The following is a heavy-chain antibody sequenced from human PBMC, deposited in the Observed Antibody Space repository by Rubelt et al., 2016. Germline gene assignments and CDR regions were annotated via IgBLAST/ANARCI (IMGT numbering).Heavy chain of an antibody. CDR1: GYTFATSW. CDR2: ICPGDSDT. D-gene: IGHD6-6*01. Sequence: VQLVQSGAEVKKPGESLQISCKGSGYTFATSWIGWVRQLPGKGLAWMGIICPGDSDTRYSPTFQGQLPISADKAISAADLQGSGLNASDTAMYYCARQSGSSAPLRYWGQGTLVTVSS. CDR3: ARQSGSSAPLRY. J-gene: IGHJ4*02. V-gene: IGHV5-51*01.